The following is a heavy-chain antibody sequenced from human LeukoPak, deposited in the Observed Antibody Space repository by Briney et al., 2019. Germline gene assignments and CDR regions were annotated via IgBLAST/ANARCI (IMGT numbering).Heavy chain of an antibody. CDR3: TTAPQVQPPVMVDY. CDR2: IKSKTDGGTT. D-gene: IGHD1-1*01. V-gene: IGHV3-15*01. CDR1: GFTFSNAW. J-gene: IGHJ4*02. Sequence: GGSLRLSCAASGFTFSNAWMSWVRQAPGKGLEWVGRIKSKTDGGTTAYASPVQGRFTISRDDSKNTLFLQMDSLKTEDTAVYYCTTAPQVQPPVMVDYWGQGTLVTVSA.